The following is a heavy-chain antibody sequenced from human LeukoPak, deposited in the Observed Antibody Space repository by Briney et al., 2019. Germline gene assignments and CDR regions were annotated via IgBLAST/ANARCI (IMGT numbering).Heavy chain of an antibody. Sequence: SETLSLTCTVSGGSISSYYWSWIRQPPGKGLEWIGYIYYSGSTNYNPSLKSRVTISVDTSKNQFSLKLSSVTAADTAVYYCARDHDIEAFDIWGQGTMVTVSS. CDR2: IYYSGST. J-gene: IGHJ3*02. CDR3: ARDHDIEAFDI. V-gene: IGHV4-59*01. CDR1: GGSISSYY. D-gene: IGHD3-22*01.